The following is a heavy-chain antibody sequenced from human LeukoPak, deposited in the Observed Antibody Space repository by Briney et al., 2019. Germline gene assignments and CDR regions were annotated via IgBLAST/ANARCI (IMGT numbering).Heavy chain of an antibody. J-gene: IGHJ6*03. Sequence: RASVKVSCKASGYTFTSYYMHWVRQAPGQGLEWMGIINPSGGSTSYAQKFQGRVTMTRDTSTSTVYMELSSLRSEDTAVYYCARLASSSWYYYYMDVWGKGTTVTVSS. V-gene: IGHV1-46*01. CDR3: ARLASSSWYYYYMDV. CDR2: INPSGGST. CDR1: GYTFTSYY. D-gene: IGHD6-13*01.